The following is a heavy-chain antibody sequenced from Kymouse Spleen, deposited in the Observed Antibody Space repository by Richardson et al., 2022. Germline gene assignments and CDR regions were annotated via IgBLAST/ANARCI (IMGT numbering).Heavy chain of an antibody. CDR2: ISSSSSYI. D-gene: IGHD2-15*01. CDR3: AREGNIVVVVAASYGMDV. J-gene: IGHJ6*02. CDR1: GFTFSSYS. V-gene: IGHV3-21*03. Sequence: EVQLVESGGGLVKPGGSLRLSCAASGFTFSSYSMNWVRQAPGKGLEWVSSISSSSSYIYYADSVKGRFTISRDNAKNSLYLQMNSLRAEDTAVYYCAREGNIVVVVAASYGMDVWGQGTTVTVSS.